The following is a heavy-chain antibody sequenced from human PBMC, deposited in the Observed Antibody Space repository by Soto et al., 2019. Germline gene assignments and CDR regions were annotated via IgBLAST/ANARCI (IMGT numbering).Heavy chain of an antibody. D-gene: IGHD3-16*01. J-gene: IGHJ5*02. V-gene: IGHV4-4*07. CDR3: ARDDYKDGGNNWFDP. Sequence: SETLSLPCTVSGGSITNYYWSWIRQPAGNGLEWIGRIYTKERTNYNLSFRNRVTMSVDTSKNQFSLKLDAVTAADTAVYYCARDDYKDGGNNWFDPWGQGTLVTVSS. CDR2: IYTKERT. CDR1: GGSITNYY.